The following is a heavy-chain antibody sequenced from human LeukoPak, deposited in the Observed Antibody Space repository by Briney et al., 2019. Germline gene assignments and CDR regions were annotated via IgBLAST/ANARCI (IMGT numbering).Heavy chain of an antibody. CDR2: INSDGSST. D-gene: IGHD2-8*01. CDR3: ARVQGHPPNGLDI. CDR1: GFTFSNFW. V-gene: IGHV3-74*01. Sequence: GGSLRLSCAASGFTFSNFWMHWVRHAPGKGLVWVSRINSDGSSTSYADAVKGRFTISRDNAKNTAYLQMNSLRAEDTAVYYCARVQGHPPNGLDIWGQGTMVTVSS. J-gene: IGHJ3*02.